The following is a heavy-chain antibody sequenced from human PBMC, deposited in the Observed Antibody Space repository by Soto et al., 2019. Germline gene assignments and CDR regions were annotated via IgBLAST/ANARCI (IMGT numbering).Heavy chain of an antibody. CDR1: GFTLSDNY. CDR2: TRNKANRYTT. D-gene: IGHD3-10*01. CDR3: VRTSHYGSGTWNFDF. Sequence: GGALRLSCAGSGFTLSDNYMDWVRQAPGKGLEWVGRTRNKANRYTTEYAASVKGRFTVSRDESMNSLHLQMNSLKTEDTAVYYCVRTSHYGSGTWNFDFWGQGTVVTVSS. V-gene: IGHV3-72*01. J-gene: IGHJ4*02.